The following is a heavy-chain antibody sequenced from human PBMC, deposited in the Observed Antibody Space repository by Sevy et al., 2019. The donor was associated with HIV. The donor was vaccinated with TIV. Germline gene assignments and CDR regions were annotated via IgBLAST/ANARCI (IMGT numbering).Heavy chain of an antibody. CDR1: GFTFSSYA. CDR3: ARDSLKAFHY. D-gene: IGHD2-8*01. J-gene: IGHJ4*02. CDR2: ISYDGSNK. V-gene: IGHV3-30-3*01. Sequence: GGSLRLSCAASGFTFSSYAMHWVRQAPGKGLEWVAVISYDGSNKYYADSVKGRFTISRDNSKNTLYLQMNSLRAEDTAVYYCARDSLKAFHYWGQGTLVTFSS.